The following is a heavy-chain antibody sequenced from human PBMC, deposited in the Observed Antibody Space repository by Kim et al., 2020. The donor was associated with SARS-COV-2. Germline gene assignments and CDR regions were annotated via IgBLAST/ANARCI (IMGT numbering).Heavy chain of an antibody. CDR3: AKSPYYYVWGSYRSYYFDY. J-gene: IGHJ4*02. CDR2: ISGSGGST. D-gene: IGHD3-16*02. V-gene: IGHV3-23*01. Sequence: GGSLRLSCAASGFTFSSYAMSWVRQAPGKGLEWVSAISGSGGSTYYAHSVKGRFTISRDNSKNTLYLQMNSLRAEDTAVYYCAKSPYYYVWGSYRSYYFDYWGQGTLVTVSS. CDR1: GFTFSSYA.